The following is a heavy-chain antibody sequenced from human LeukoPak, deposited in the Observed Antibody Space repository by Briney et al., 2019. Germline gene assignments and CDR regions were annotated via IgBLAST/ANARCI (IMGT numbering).Heavy chain of an antibody. CDR1: GGSISSGGYS. V-gene: IGHV4-30-2*01. J-gene: IGHJ6*03. D-gene: IGHD3-3*01. Sequence: SETLSLTCAVSGGSISSGGYSWSWIRQPPGKGLEWIWYIYHSGSTYYNPSLKSRVTISVDRSKNQFSLKLSSVTAADTAVYYCAREATIFGVGYYYMDVWGKGTTVTVSS. CDR2: IYHSGST. CDR3: AREATIFGVGYYYMDV.